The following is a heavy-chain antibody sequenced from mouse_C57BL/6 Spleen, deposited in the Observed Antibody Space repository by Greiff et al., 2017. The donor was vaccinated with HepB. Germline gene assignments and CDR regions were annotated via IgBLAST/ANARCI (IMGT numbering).Heavy chain of an antibody. Sequence: EVKVVESGPELVKPGASVKIPCKASGYTFTDYYMDWVKQSHGKSLEWIGDINPNNGGTIYNQKFKGKATLTVDKSSSTAYMELRSLTSEDTAVYYGARYGSSYEFAYWGQGTLVTVSA. CDR1: GYTFTDYY. CDR2: INPNNGGT. CDR3: ARYGSSYEFAY. V-gene: IGHV1-18*01. D-gene: IGHD1-1*01. J-gene: IGHJ3*01.